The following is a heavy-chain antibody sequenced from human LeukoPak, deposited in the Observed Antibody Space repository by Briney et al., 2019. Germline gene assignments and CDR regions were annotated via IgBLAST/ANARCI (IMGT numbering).Heavy chain of an antibody. CDR2: IWYDGSNK. V-gene: IGHV3-33*01. J-gene: IGHJ4*02. CDR3: ARDLISGEYYFDY. CDR1: GFTFSSCG. D-gene: IGHD6-19*01. Sequence: PGRSLRLSCAASGFTFSSCGMHWVRQAPGKGLEWVAVIWYDGSNKYYADSVKGRFTISRDNSKNTLYLQMNSLRAEDTAVYYCARDLISGEYYFDYWGQGTLVTVSS.